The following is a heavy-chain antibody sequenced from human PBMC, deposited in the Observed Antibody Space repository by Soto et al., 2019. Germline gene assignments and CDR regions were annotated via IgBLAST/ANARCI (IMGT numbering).Heavy chain of an antibody. CDR2: FYSGGRT. D-gene: IGHD3-22*01. CDR1: GFNVSSNY. CDR3: ARDKTSYYDVSGIFDI. V-gene: IGHV3-53*01. Sequence: PGGSLRLSCAASGFNVSSNYITWVRQAPGKGLEWVSVFYSGGRTYYADSVKGRFTISRDNSKNTLYLQMNSLRAEDTAVYYCARDKTSYYDVSGIFDIWGQGTMVTVSS. J-gene: IGHJ3*02.